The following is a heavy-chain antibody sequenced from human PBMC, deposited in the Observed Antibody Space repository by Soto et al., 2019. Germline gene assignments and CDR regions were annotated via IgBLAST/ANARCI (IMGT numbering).Heavy chain of an antibody. Sequence: EVQLLESGGGLVQPGGSLRLSCAASGFTFSSNAMSWVRQAPGKGLEWVSTISGSGGSTYYADSVKGRFTISRYNSKNTRYLQMNSLRAEDTAVYYCSNGGETTRLDYWCQGTLVTVSS. CDR3: SNGGETTRLDY. J-gene: IGHJ4*02. D-gene: IGHD2-15*01. V-gene: IGHV3-23*01. CDR2: ISGSGGST. CDR1: GFTFSSNA.